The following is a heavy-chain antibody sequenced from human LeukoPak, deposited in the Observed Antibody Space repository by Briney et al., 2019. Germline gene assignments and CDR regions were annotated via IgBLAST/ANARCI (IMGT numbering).Heavy chain of an antibody. J-gene: IGHJ3*01. CDR3: ARELRYDYGDSGSF. Sequence: SETLSLTCIVSGGSISSSIYYWAWVRQPPGKGLEWIGTVFYNGATQYSPSLRSRVTISIDTSTNQFSLKLTSVTAADTALYYCARELRYDYGDSGSFWGQGTVVTVSS. D-gene: IGHD4/OR15-4a*01. CDR2: VFYNGAT. CDR1: GGSISSSIYY. V-gene: IGHV4-39*07.